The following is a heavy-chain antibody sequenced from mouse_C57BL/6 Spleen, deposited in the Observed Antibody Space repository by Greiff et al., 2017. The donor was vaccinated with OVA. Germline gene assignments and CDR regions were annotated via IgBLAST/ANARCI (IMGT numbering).Heavy chain of an antibody. CDR2: ISSGGSYT. CDR3: ARLLDGKGFAY. J-gene: IGHJ3*01. V-gene: IGHV5-6*01. CDR1: GFTFSSYG. D-gene: IGHD2-1*01. Sequence: EVQGVESGGDLVKPGGSLKLSCAASGFTFSSYGMSWVRQTPDKRLEWVATISSGGSYTYYPDSVKGRFTISRDNAKNTLYLQMSSLKSEDTAMYYCARLLDGKGFAYWGQGTLVTVSA.